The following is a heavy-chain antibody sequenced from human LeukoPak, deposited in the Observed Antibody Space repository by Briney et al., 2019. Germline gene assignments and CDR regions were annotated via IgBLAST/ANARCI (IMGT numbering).Heavy chain of an antibody. V-gene: IGHV3-48*04. CDR3: ARAWVLRYSPDAFDI. J-gene: IGHJ3*02. Sequence: PGRSLRLSCAASGFTFSSYAMHWVRQAPGKGLEWVSYISSSGSTIYYADSVKGRFTISRDNAKNSLYLQMNSLRAEDTAVYYCARAWVLRYSPDAFDIWGQGTMVTVSS. CDR1: GFTFSSYA. D-gene: IGHD3-9*01. CDR2: ISSSGSTI.